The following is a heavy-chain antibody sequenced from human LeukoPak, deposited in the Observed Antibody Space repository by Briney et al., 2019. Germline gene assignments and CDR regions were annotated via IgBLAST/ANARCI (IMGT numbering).Heavy chain of an antibody. J-gene: IGHJ4*02. CDR1: GYTFTSYG. CDR2: ISAYNGNT. CDR3: AQTRDDYVWGRLLRAEQAGFDY. D-gene: IGHD3-16*01. V-gene: IGHV1-18*01. Sequence: ASVKVSCKASGYTFTSYGISWVRQAPGQGLEWMGWISAYNGNTNYAQKLQGRVTMTTDTSTSTAYMELRSLRSDDTAVYYCAQTRDDYVWGRLLRAEQAGFDYWGQGTLVTVSS.